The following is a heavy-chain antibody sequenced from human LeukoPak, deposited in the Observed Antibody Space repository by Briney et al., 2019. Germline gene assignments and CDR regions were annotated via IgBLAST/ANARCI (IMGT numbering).Heavy chain of an antibody. CDR1: GGSISSYY. CDR2: IYYSGST. V-gene: IGHV4-59*01. J-gene: IGHJ4*02. Sequence: SETLSLTCTVSGGSISSYYWSWIRQPPGKGLEWIGYIYYSGSTNYNPSLKSRVTISVDTSKNQFSLKLSSVTAADTAVYYCARGRYGSGSYYIGYFEYWGQGTLVTVSS. D-gene: IGHD3-10*01. CDR3: ARGRYGSGSYYIGYFEY.